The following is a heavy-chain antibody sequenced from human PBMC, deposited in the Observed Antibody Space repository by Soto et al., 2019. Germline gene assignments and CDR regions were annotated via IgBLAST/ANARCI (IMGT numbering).Heavy chain of an antibody. V-gene: IGHV3-48*02. CDR1: RFTFSDYS. Sequence: EVQLAESGGDLVQPGGSLRLSCAASRFTFSDYSMNWVRQAPGEGLEWVSYISGGGETIYYADSVRGRFTISRDNAKNSLFVQMSSLRDEDTAVYYCARESPSSQWLPTRYFGYWGQGTLVTVSA. CDR2: ISGGGETI. D-gene: IGHD6-19*01. J-gene: IGHJ4*02. CDR3: ARESPSSQWLPTRYFGY.